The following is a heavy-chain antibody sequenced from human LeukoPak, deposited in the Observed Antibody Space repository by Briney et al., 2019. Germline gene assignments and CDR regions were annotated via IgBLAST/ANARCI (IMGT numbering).Heavy chain of an antibody. D-gene: IGHD3-10*01. Sequence: PSETLSLTCAVSGGSISSGGYSWSWIRQPPGKGLEWIGYIYHSGSTYYNPSLKSRVTISVDRSKNQFSLKLSSVTAADTAVYYCARGSMVRGVTCDYWGQGTLVTVSS. CDR2: IYHSGST. CDR3: ARGSMVRGVTCDY. J-gene: IGHJ4*02. V-gene: IGHV4-30-2*01. CDR1: GGSISSGGYS.